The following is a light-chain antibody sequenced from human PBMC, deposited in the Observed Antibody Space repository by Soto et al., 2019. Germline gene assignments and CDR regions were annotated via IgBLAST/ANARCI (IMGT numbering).Light chain of an antibody. CDR3: QQYNDYSET. J-gene: IGKJ1*01. CDR2: HAS. V-gene: IGKV1-5*01. Sequence: DIQMTQSPSTLPASVGDRVTITCRASQSISDWLAWYQQKPGTAPKVLIDHASSLQSGVPSRFSGSGSGTEFTLTITSLQPEDFATYYCQQYNDYSETFGQGTKVDIK. CDR1: QSISDW.